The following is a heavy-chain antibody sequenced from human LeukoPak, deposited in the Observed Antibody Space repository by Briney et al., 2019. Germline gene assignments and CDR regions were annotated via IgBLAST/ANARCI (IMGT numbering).Heavy chain of an antibody. CDR1: GFTFSGYG. Sequence: PGGSLRLSCAASGFTFSGYGMIWVGPAPGKGLKWVSAISGSGGSTYYADSVKGRITISRDNSKNTLYLQMNSLRAEDTAVYYCAKGVGCCSGGSCQQFDYWGQGTLLTVSS. J-gene: IGHJ4*02. V-gene: IGHV3-23*01. CDR3: AKGVGCCSGGSCQQFDY. CDR2: ISGSGGST. D-gene: IGHD2-15*01.